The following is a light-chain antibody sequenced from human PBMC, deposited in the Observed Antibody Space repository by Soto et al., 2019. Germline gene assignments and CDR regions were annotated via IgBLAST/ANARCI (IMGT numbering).Light chain of an antibody. CDR2: AAS. V-gene: IGKV1-39*01. Sequence: DIQMTQSPSSLSASVGDRVTITCRASQSISSYLNWYQQKPGKAPKLLIYAASSSQSGLPSRFSGSESRTDFTLTISSLQPEDFATYYCQQSYSTPWTFGQGTKVDIK. CDR1: QSISSY. J-gene: IGKJ1*01. CDR3: QQSYSTPWT.